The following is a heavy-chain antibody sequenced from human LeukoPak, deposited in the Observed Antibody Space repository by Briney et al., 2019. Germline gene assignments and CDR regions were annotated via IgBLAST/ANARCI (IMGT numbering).Heavy chain of an antibody. V-gene: IGHV3-21*01. D-gene: IGHD6-19*01. Sequence: PGGSLRLSCAASGFTFSSYSMNWVRQAPGKGLEWVSSISSSSSYIYYADSVKGRFTISRDNAKNSLYLQMNSLRGEDTAVYYCARVGRGITVAGADYWGQGTLVTVSS. CDR1: GFTFSSYS. J-gene: IGHJ4*02. CDR3: ARVGRGITVAGADY. CDR2: ISSSSSYI.